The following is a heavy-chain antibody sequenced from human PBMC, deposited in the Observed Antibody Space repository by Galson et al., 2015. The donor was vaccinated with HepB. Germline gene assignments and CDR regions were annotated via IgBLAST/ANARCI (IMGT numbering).Heavy chain of an antibody. D-gene: IGHD3-3*01. CDR1: GFSLSPSGVG. V-gene: IGHV2-5*01. CDR2: IYWNENK. Sequence: ALVKPTQTLRLTCTFSGFSLSPSGVGLGWVRQPPGKALEWLAVIYWNENKRYSPSLKSRLTITKDTSKNQVVLTMINMDPVDTATYYCARAPEIFGVVNRFDPWGQGTLVIVSS. J-gene: IGHJ5*02. CDR3: ARAPEIFGVVNRFDP.